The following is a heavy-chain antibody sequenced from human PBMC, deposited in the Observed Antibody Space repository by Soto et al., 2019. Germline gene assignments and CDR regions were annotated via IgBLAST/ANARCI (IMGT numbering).Heavy chain of an antibody. CDR1: GFTFSSYA. CDR3: ARDGALPFRLGYFDY. Sequence: SLRLSCAASGFTFSSYAMHWVRQAPGKGLEWVAVISYDGSNKYYADSVKGRFTISRDNSKNTLYLQMNSLRAEDTAVYYCARDGALPFRLGYFDYWGQGTLVTVS. V-gene: IGHV3-30-3*01. J-gene: IGHJ4*02. D-gene: IGHD6-19*01. CDR2: ISYDGSNK.